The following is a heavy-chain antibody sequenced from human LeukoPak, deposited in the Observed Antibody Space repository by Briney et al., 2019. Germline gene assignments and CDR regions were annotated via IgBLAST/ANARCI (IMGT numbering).Heavy chain of an antibody. V-gene: IGHV3-48*01. Sequence: GGSLRLSCAASGFTFRSYNMNWVRQAPGKGLEWVSYITGGSTTIYYADSVKGRFTISRDNAKNSLYLQMNSLRAEDTAVYYCARDYSTVTTFFDYWGQGTLVTVTS. J-gene: IGHJ4*02. D-gene: IGHD4-17*01. CDR2: ITGGSTTI. CDR3: ARDYSTVTTFFDY. CDR1: GFTFRSYN.